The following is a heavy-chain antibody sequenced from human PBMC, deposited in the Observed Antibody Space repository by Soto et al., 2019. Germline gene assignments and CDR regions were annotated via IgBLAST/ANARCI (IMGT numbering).Heavy chain of an antibody. CDR3: ANTVRYSSGWYPSGDQTKLSDY. V-gene: IGHV3-23*01. CDR1: GFTFSSYA. D-gene: IGHD6-19*01. CDR2: ISGSGGST. Sequence: EVQLLESGGGLVQPGGSLRLSCAASGFTFSSYAMSWVRQAPGKGLEWVSAISGSGGSTYYADSVKGRFTISRDNSKNTLYLQMNSLRAEDTAVYYCANTVRYSSGWYPSGDQTKLSDYWGQGTLVTVSS. J-gene: IGHJ4*02.